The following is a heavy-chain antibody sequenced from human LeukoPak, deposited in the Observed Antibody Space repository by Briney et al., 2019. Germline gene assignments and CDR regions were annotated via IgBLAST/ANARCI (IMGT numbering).Heavy chain of an antibody. D-gene: IGHD6-19*01. V-gene: IGHV4-34*01. CDR3: ARQSSYSSGWYFDY. Sequence: KPSETLSLTCAVYGGSFSGYYWNWIRQPPGKGLERIGNMYYSGSANYIPSLKSRVTISIDTSKNQFSLKLSSVTAADTAVYYCARQSSYSSGWYFDYWGQGTLVTVSS. CDR1: GGSFSGYY. J-gene: IGHJ4*02. CDR2: MYYSGSA.